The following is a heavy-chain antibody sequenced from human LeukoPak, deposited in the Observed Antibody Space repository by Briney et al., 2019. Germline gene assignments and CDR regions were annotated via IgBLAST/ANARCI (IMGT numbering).Heavy chain of an antibody. J-gene: IGHJ4*02. CDR1: GFTFSSAW. D-gene: IGHD6-13*01. Sequence: GGSLRLSCAASGFTFSSAWMTWVRQAPGKGLEWVGRIKGKTDGGTPGYAAPVKGRFTISRDHSEDTLYLQMNSLKTEDTGVYYCILAAAGPAYWGQGALVTVSS. CDR3: ILAAAGPAY. CDR2: IKGKTDGGTP. V-gene: IGHV3-15*01.